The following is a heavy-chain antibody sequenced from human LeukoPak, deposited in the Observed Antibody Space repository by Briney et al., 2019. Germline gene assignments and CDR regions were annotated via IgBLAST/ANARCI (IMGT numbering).Heavy chain of an antibody. D-gene: IGHD5-18*01. J-gene: IGHJ3*02. V-gene: IGHV1-18*01. CDR2: ISAYNGNT. CDR1: GYTFTSYG. Sequence: ASVKVSCKASGYTFTSYGISWVRQAPGQGLEWMGWISAYNGNTNYAQKLQGRVTMTTDTSTSTAYMELRSLRSDDTAVYYCAREGGDTAMMANSGDAFDIWGQGTMVTVSS. CDR3: AREGGDTAMMANSGDAFDI.